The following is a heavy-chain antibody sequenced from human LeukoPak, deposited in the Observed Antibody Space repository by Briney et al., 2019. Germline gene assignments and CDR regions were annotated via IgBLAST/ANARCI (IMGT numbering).Heavy chain of an antibody. CDR2: INRDGSEK. CDR3: ATKAAPSRANPFDY. Sequence: GGSLRLSCAASGFPFSNFWMSWVRQAPGKGLEWVANINRDGSEKNYVGSVKGRFTISRDNAKNSLHLQMDSLRAEDTAVYYCATKAAPSRANPFDYWGQGTLVTVSS. CDR1: GFPFSNFW. V-gene: IGHV3-7*01. D-gene: IGHD3-10*01. J-gene: IGHJ4*02.